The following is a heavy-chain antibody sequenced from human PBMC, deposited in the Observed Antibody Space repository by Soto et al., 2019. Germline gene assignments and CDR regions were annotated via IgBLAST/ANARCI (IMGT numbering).Heavy chain of an antibody. J-gene: IGHJ4*02. V-gene: IGHV3-73*01. CDR3: TRQTANHFSGWYVDYIDY. CDR2: IRSKANSYAT. Sequence: PGGSLRLSCAASGFTFSGSAMHWVRQASGKGLEWVGRIRSKANSYATTYAASVKGRFTISRDDSKNTAYLQMNSLKTEDTAVYYCTRQTANHFSGWYVDYIDYWGQGTLVTVSS. D-gene: IGHD6-19*01. CDR1: GFTFSGSA.